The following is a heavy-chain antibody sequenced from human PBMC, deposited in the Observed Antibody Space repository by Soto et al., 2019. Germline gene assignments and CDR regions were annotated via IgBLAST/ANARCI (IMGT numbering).Heavy chain of an antibody. Sequence: QVQLVQSGAEVKKPGASVKVSCKASGYTFTTYSMHLVRQAPGHRLEWMGWSNAGNGYTQYSHDFQGRVTITRDTSASTAYMELSSLRSEDMAVYYCARDGGSGMDVLGQGTTGTVSS. CDR3: ARDGGSGMDV. J-gene: IGHJ6*02. D-gene: IGHD3-16*01. V-gene: IGHV1-3*02. CDR1: GYTFTTYS. CDR2: SNAGNGYT.